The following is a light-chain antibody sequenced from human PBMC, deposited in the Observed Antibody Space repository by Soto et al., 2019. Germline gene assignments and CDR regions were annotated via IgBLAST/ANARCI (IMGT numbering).Light chain of an antibody. CDR2: EVS. V-gene: IGLV2-14*01. J-gene: IGLJ1*01. CDR3: SSYTSSSTLLYV. CDR1: SSDVGGYNY. Sequence: SVLTKPASVPGSPGQSITISCTGTSSDVGGYNYVSWYQQHPGKAPKLMIYEVSNRPSGVSNRFSGSKSGNTASLTISGLQAEDEADYYCSSYTSSSTLLYVFGTGTKVTVL.